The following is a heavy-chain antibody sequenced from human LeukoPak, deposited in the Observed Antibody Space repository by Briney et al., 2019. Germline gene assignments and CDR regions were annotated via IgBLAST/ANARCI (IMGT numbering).Heavy chain of an antibody. CDR1: EFTFSSYN. V-gene: IGHV3-21*04. D-gene: IGHD1-26*01. J-gene: IGHJ4*02. Sequence: GGSLRLSCAASEFTFSSYNMNWVRQAPGKGLEWVSSISSFSSYIYYADSVKGRFTISRDNSKNTLYLQMNSLRAEDTAVYYCAKFSGSYYVGYFDYWGQGTLVTVSS. CDR2: ISSFSSYI. CDR3: AKFSGSYYVGYFDY.